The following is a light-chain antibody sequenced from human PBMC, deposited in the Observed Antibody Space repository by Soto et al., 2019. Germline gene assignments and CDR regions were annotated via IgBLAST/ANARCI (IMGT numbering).Light chain of an antibody. CDR2: KVS. V-gene: IGKV2-30*01. CDR1: QSLVSSDGNTY. J-gene: IGKJ1*01. Sequence: DVVMTQSPLSLPVTLGQPASISCRSSQSLVSSDGNTYLNWFQQRPGQSPRRLIYKVSNRDSGVPDRFSGSGSGSDFTLTISRVEAEDVGTYYCMQGTRWPPWTFGQGTKVEIK. CDR3: MQGTRWPPWT.